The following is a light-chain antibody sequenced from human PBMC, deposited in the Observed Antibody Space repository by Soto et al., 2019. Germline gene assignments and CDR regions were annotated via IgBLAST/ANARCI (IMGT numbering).Light chain of an antibody. CDR1: SSDVGGYNF. Sequence: QSVLTQPPSASGSTGQSVTISCTGTSSDVGGYNFVSWYQHHPGKAPKLIIYEVSKRPSGVPNRFSGSKSGNTASLTVSGLQAEDEADYYCNSYAGSNIYVFGSGTKVTVL. CDR3: NSYAGSNIYV. J-gene: IGLJ1*01. CDR2: EVS. V-gene: IGLV2-8*01.